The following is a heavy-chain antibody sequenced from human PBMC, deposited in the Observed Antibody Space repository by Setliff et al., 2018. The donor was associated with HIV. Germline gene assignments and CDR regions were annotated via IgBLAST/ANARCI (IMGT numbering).Heavy chain of an antibody. Sequence: ASVKVSCKASGYTFTSYYLHWVRQAPGQGLEWMGLINPSGGSTTYAQKFLGRVTLTRDTSTSTVYMELSSLRSEDTAVYYCARDHRPNYYDNSGSPGYWGQGTLVTVSS. V-gene: IGHV1-46*01. D-gene: IGHD3-22*01. CDR3: ARDHRPNYYDNSGSPGY. J-gene: IGHJ4*02. CDR1: GYTFTSYY. CDR2: INPSGGST.